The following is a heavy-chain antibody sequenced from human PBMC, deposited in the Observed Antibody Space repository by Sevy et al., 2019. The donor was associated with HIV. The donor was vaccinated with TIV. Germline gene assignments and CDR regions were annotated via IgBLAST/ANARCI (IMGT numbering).Heavy chain of an antibody. Sequence: SETLSLTCTVFGGSISSYYWNWIRQPPGKGLEWIGYIYYSGSTNYNPSLKSRVTISVDMSKNQFCLKLSSVTAADTAVYYCARESPLGVEWELSRPQNWFDPWGQGTLVTVSS. D-gene: IGHD1-26*01. CDR1: GGSISSYY. CDR2: IYYSGST. V-gene: IGHV4-59*01. J-gene: IGHJ5*02. CDR3: ARESPLGVEWELSRPQNWFDP.